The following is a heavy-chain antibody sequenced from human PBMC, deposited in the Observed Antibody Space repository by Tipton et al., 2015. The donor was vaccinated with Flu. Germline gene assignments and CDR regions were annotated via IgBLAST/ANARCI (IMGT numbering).Heavy chain of an antibody. Sequence: LSLTCSVSGDSMGSRYYWGWVRQAPGKGLVWVSRITGDGSSTIYADSVKGRFTISKDNARNTLYLQMNSLRAEDTGVYYCASAAVGGWGQGTLVTVSS. D-gene: IGHD6-19*01. V-gene: IGHV3-74*01. J-gene: IGHJ4*02. CDR3: ASAAVGG. CDR1: GDSMGSRYY. CDR2: ITGDGSST.